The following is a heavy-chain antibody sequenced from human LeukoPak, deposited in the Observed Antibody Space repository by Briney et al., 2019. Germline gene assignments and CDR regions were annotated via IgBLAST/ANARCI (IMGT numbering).Heavy chain of an antibody. CDR1: GFTFSSYG. CDR3: ARESGHGMDV. Sequence: GGSLRLSCAASGFTFSSYGMHWVRQAPGKGLEWVAAIWYDGSNEQYADSVKGRFTISRDSTKNTLYLQMNGLRVEDTAVYYCARESGHGMDVWGQGTTVTVSS. CDR2: IWYDGSNE. J-gene: IGHJ6*02. D-gene: IGHD3-10*01. V-gene: IGHV3-33*01.